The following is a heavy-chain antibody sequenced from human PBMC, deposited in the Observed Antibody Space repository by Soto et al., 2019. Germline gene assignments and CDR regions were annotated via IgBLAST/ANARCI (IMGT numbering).Heavy chain of an antibody. J-gene: IGHJ6*02. CDR2: IDPSGSYT. V-gene: IGHV5-10-1*01. Sequence: LGESLKISCKGSGYSFTSYWISWVRQMPGKGLEWMGRIDPSGSYTNYSPSFQGHVTISADKSISTAYLQWSSLKASDTAMYYCAYYYGSGSQTGYYYGMDVWGQGTTVTVSS. CDR1: GYSFTSYW. D-gene: IGHD3-10*01. CDR3: AYYYGSGSQTGYYYGMDV.